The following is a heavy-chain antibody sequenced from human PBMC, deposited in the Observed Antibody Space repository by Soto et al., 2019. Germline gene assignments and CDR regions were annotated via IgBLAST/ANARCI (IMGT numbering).Heavy chain of an antibody. D-gene: IGHD5-12*01. CDR3: ARSRPEVATILYYYYYMDV. CDR2: IYSGGST. Sequence: GGSLRLSCAASGFTVSSNYMSWVRQAPGKGLEWVSVIYSGGSTYYADSVKGRFTISRHNSKNTLYLQMNSLRAEDTAVYYCARSRPEVATILYYYYYMDVWGKGTTVTVSS. CDR1: GFTVSSNY. J-gene: IGHJ6*03. V-gene: IGHV3-53*04.